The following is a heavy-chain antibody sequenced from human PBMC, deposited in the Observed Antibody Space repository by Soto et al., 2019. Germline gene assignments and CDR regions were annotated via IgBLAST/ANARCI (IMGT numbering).Heavy chain of an antibody. Sequence: QVQLVESGGGVVQPGRSLRLSCAASGFTFSSYAMHWVRQAPGKGLEWVAVISYDGSNKYYADSVKGRFTISRDNSKNTLDLQMNSLRAEDTAVYYCARDSSSWYYFDYWGQGTLVTVSS. D-gene: IGHD6-13*01. CDR3: ARDSSSWYYFDY. CDR2: ISYDGSNK. V-gene: IGHV3-30-3*01. J-gene: IGHJ4*02. CDR1: GFTFSSYA.